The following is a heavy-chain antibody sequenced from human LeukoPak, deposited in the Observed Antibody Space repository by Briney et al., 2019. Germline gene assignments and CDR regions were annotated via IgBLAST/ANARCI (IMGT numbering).Heavy chain of an antibody. CDR1: GGTFSSYA. V-gene: IGHV1-69*06. J-gene: IGHJ3*02. Sequence: GASVKVSCKASGGTFSSYAISWVRQAPGQGLEWMGGIIPIFGTANYAQKFKGRVTITADKSTSTAYMELSSLRSEDTAVYYCARDRADSSSWYRGDAFDIWGQGTMVTVSS. D-gene: IGHD6-13*01. CDR2: IIPIFGTA. CDR3: ARDRADSSSWYRGDAFDI.